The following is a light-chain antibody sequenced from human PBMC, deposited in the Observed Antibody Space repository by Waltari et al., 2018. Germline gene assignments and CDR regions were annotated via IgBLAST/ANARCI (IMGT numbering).Light chain of an antibody. CDR2: KAS. V-gene: IGKV1-5*03. CDR3: QQYNSYSVT. Sequence: DIQMTQSPSTLSASVGDRATITCRARQSISSWLAWYQQKPGKAPKLLIYKASSLESGGPSRFSGSGSGTEFTLTISSLQPDDFATYYCQQYNSYSVTFGQGTKLEIK. J-gene: IGKJ2*01. CDR1: QSISSW.